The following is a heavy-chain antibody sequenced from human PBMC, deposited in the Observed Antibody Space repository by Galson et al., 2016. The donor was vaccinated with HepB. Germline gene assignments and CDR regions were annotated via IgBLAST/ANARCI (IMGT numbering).Heavy chain of an antibody. V-gene: IGHV4-39*01. D-gene: IGHD2-21*02. CDR2: IYYNEDT. J-gene: IGHJ3*01. CDR1: GGSISSTLYQ. CDR3: ARRTYCGGDCYAYAFDV. Sequence: SETLSLTCTVSGGSISSTLYQWGWFRQPPGKGLEWIGSIYYNEDTYYNPSLKSRITISVDTPKNQFSLKPSSLTAADTAVYYCARRTYCGGDCYAYAFDVWGRGTMVSVSS.